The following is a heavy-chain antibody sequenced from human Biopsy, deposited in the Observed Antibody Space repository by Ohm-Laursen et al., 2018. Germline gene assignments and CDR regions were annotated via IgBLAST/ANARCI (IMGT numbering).Heavy chain of an antibody. CDR3: ARVNVDRVSTIID. D-gene: IGHD5/OR15-5a*01. CDR2: IYYSGST. J-gene: IGHJ4*02. CDR1: GGSISSGNDY. V-gene: IGHV4-31*03. Sequence: SQTLSLTCTVSGGSISSGNDYWSWIRQHPGKGLEWIGYIYYSGSTYYTPSLESRVIISLDTSKNQFSLKLSSVIAADTAVYYCARVNVDRVSTIIDWGQGTLVTVSS.